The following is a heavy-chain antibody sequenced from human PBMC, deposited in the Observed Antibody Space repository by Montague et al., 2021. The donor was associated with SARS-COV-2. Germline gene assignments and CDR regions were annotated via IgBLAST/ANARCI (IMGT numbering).Heavy chain of an antibody. CDR1: GDSVSSNSAA. V-gene: IGHV6-1*01. D-gene: IGHD1-14*01. CDR3: ARATEWRGYYYYYYMDV. Sequence: CAISGDSVSSNSAAWNWIRQAPSRGLEWLGRTYYRSRWFSDYAVSIRSRITINPDTSKNQFSLQLNSVTPEDTAVYYCARATEWRGYYYYYYMDVWGKGTTVTVSS. J-gene: IGHJ6*03. CDR2: TYYRSRWFS.